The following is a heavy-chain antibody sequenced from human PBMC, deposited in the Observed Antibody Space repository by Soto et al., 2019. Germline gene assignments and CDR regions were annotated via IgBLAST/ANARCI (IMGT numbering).Heavy chain of an antibody. CDR1: GFTFSTYA. Sequence: EVQVLESGGGLVQPGGSLRLSCAASGFTFSTYAMSWVRQAPGKGLEWVSGISGSGGSTYYADSVKGRSTISRDNSKKTLFLQMSSLRAEDTAVYFCAKGGAAAGMGYFDLWGRGTLVTVSS. J-gene: IGHJ2*01. V-gene: IGHV3-23*01. CDR3: AKGGAAAGMGYFDL. D-gene: IGHD6-13*01. CDR2: ISGSGGST.